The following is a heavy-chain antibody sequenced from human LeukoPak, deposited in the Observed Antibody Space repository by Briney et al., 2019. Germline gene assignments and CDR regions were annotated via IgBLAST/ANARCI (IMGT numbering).Heavy chain of an antibody. Sequence: GASVPVSRMNSVGTFSRYTISWLGQAPAQGREWVGGIIPIFCKPHYAQKVQDRVAITADAATSTAYMELRSLRAEDTAVYYCARDSEEQWVAFWSGYDWFDPWGQGTLVTVSS. D-gene: IGHD3-3*01. CDR3: ARDSEEQWVAFWSGYDWFDP. J-gene: IGHJ5*02. CDR2: IIPIFCKP. CDR1: VGTFSRYT. V-gene: IGHV1-69*13.